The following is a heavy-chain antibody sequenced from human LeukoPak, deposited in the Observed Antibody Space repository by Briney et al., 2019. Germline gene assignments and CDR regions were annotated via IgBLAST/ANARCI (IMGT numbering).Heavy chain of an antibody. CDR2: ISAFAGNT. CDR1: GYTFTTYG. V-gene: IGHV1-18*01. J-gene: IGHJ1*01. Sequence: ASVKVSYKTAGYTFTTYGISRVRQAPGQGLEYMGWISAFAGNTNYAQKFQGRVAMTMDTSTSTVEMELSSLKFDDTALYFCARLSLDGEALWRQGTLLSVSS. D-gene: IGHD3-10*01. CDR3: ARLSLDGEAL.